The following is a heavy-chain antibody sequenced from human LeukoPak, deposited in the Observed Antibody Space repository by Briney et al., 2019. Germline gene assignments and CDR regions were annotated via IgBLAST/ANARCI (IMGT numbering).Heavy chain of an antibody. V-gene: IGHV4-39*01. Sequence: KPSETLSLICTVSGGSISSSSYYWGWIRQPPGKGLEWIGSIYYSGSTYYNPSLKSRVTISVDTSKNQFSLKLSSVTAADTAVYYCARRVVVAATMIDYWGQGTLVTVSS. D-gene: IGHD2-15*01. J-gene: IGHJ4*02. CDR1: GGSISSSSYY. CDR3: ARRVVVAATMIDY. CDR2: IYYSGST.